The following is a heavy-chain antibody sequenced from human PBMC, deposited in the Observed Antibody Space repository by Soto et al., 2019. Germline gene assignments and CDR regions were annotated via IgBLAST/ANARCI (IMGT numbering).Heavy chain of an antibody. J-gene: IGHJ6*03. D-gene: IGHD6-6*01. CDR2: ISYDGSNK. Sequence: PGGSLRLSCAASGCTFSSYGMHWVRQAPGKGLEWVAVISYDGSNKYYADSVKGRFTISRDNSKNTLYLQMNSLRAEDTAVYYCAKDGYSSSTVGYYYYMDVWGKGTTVTVSS. CDR1: GCTFSSYG. V-gene: IGHV3-30*18. CDR3: AKDGYSSSTVGYYYYMDV.